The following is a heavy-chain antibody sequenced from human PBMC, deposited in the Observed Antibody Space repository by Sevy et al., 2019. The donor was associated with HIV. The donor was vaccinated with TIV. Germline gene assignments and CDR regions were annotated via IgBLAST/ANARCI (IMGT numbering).Heavy chain of an antibody. CDR1: GYTLTELS. J-gene: IGHJ4*02. D-gene: IGHD3-10*01. Sequence: VSVKVSCKVSGYTLTELSMHWVRQAPGKGLEWMGGFDPEDGGTIYAQKFQGRVTMTEDTSTDTAYMELSSLRSEDTAVYYCATPPITENYFDYWGQGTLVTVSS. CDR3: ATPPITENYFDY. V-gene: IGHV1-24*01. CDR2: FDPEDGGT.